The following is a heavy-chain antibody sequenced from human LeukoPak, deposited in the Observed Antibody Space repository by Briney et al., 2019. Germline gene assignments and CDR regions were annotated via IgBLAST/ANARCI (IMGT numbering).Heavy chain of an antibody. Sequence: PRRSLTLSRAASGYTPSDVSANWVRQGPGQGLEWVSFIIVRSNYRYYADSVRGRFTISRDDARDSLFLQMNSLRAEDTAVYFCVRLRRNNDRSGYYYYYDYWGQGTLVTVSS. J-gene: IGHJ4*02. CDR1: GYTPSDVS. V-gene: IGHV3-21*01. CDR2: IIVRSNYR. CDR3: VRLRRNNDRSGYYYYYDY. D-gene: IGHD3-22*01.